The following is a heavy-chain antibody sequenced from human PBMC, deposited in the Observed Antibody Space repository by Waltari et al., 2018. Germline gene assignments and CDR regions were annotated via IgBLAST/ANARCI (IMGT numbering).Heavy chain of an antibody. CDR1: GGSISSGSYY. CDR3: ARVHGSSGYTQVFDY. Sequence: QVQLQESGPGLVKPSQTLSLTCTVSGGSISSGSYYWSWIRQPAGKGLEWIGRIYTSGSTTYNPSLKSRVTISVDTSKNQFSLKLSSVTAADTAVYYCARVHGSSGYTQVFDYWGQGTLVTVSS. CDR2: IYTSGST. J-gene: IGHJ4*02. D-gene: IGHD3-22*01. V-gene: IGHV4-61*02.